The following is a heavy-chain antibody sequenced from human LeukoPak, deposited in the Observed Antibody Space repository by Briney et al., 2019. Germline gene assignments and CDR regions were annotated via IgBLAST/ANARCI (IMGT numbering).Heavy chain of an antibody. Sequence: ASVKVSCKASGYIFSNYYIHWVRQAPGQGFEWMGVINPSAESTTYAQKFQGRVAMTRDTSTSTVYMELSSLGSDDTAVYYCARDHVPAYVGIDYWGQGTLVTVSS. CDR1: GYIFSNYY. J-gene: IGHJ4*02. V-gene: IGHV1-46*01. D-gene: IGHD2-2*01. CDR2: INPSAEST. CDR3: ARDHVPAYVGIDY.